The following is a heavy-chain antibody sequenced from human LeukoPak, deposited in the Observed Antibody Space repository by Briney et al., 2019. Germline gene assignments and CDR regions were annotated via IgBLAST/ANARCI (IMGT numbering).Heavy chain of an antibody. J-gene: IGHJ3*02. CDR3: ARDRINLGAFDI. D-gene: IGHD7-27*01. CDR2: IYYSGST. Sequence: PSETLSLTCTVSGGSISSYYWSWIRQPPGKGLEWIGYIYYSGSTNYNLSLKSRVTISVDTSKNQFSLKLSSVTAADTAVYYCARDRINLGAFDIWGQGTMVTVSS. V-gene: IGHV4-59*01. CDR1: GGSISSYY.